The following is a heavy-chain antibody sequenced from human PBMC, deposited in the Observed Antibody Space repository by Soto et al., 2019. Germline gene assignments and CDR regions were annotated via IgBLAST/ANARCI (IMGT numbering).Heavy chain of an antibody. CDR3: AIDDLLRYFDLGFAP. CDR1: GFTFSTYA. Sequence: GGSLRLSCAASGFTFSTYAMSWVRQAPGRGLEWVSGISASGSATYYADSVKGRFTISRDKSSNTLYLQMNSLRAEDTAVYYCAIDDLLRYFDLGFAPWGQGTLVTVSS. J-gene: IGHJ5*02. CDR2: ISASGSAT. D-gene: IGHD3-9*01. V-gene: IGHV3-23*01.